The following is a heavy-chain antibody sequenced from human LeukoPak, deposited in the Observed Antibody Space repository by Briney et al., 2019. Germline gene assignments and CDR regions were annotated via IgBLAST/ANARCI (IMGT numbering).Heavy chain of an antibody. V-gene: IGHV1-69*04. CDR2: IIPILGIA. CDR3: ARGRVVVPAATSYYGMDV. J-gene: IGHJ6*02. CDR1: GGTFSSYA. D-gene: IGHD2-2*01. Sequence: ASVKVSCKASGGTFSSYAISWVRQAPGQGLEWMGRIIPILGIANYAQKFQGRVTITADKSTSTAYMELSSLRSEDTAVYYCARGRVVVPAATSYYGMDVWGQGTTVTVSS.